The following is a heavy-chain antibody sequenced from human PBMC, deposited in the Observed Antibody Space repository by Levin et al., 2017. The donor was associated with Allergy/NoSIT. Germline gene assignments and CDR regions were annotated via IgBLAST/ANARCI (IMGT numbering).Heavy chain of an antibody. CDR1: GGSFSGYY. V-gene: IGHV4-34*01. J-gene: IGHJ4*02. D-gene: IGHD6-13*01. CDR3: ARTSGENWSAAGRPFDY. CDR2: INHSGST. Sequence: SETLSLTCAVYGGSFSGYYWSWIRQPPGKGLEWIGEINHSGSTNYNPSLKSRVTISVDTSKNQFSLKLSSVTAADTAVYYCARTSGENWSAAGRPFDYWGQGTLVTVSS.